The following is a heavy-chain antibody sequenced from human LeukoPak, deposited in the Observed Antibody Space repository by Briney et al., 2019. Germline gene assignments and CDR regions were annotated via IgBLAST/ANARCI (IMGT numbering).Heavy chain of an antibody. CDR1: GYTFTGYY. D-gene: IGHD3-22*01. CDR2: INPNSGGT. V-gene: IGHV1-2*02. Sequence: ASVTVSCKASGYTFTGYYMHWVRQAPGQGLEGMGWINPNSGGTNYAQKFQGRVTMTRDTSISTAYMELSRLRSDDTAVYYCARVYYDSSGSGWFDPWGQGTLVTVSS. CDR3: ARVYYDSSGSGWFDP. J-gene: IGHJ5*02.